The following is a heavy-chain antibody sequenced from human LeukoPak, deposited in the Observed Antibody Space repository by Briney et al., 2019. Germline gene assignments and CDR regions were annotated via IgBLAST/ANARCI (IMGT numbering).Heavy chain of an antibody. Sequence: GESLKISCNVSGDSFSTYWIAWVRQRPGKGLEWMGIIYPGDSDAKYSPSFQGQVTFSVDKSAGTAFLQWHSLKASDTAMYYCARHNYGLTDWGQGTLVTVSS. D-gene: IGHD3-10*01. J-gene: IGHJ1*01. CDR2: IYPGDSDA. V-gene: IGHV5-51*01. CDR1: GDSFSTYW. CDR3: ARHNYGLTD.